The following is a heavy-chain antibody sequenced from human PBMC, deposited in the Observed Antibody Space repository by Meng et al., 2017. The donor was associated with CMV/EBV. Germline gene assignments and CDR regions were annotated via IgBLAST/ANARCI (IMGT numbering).Heavy chain of an antibody. CDR3: AKAFSASWYREYYDD. Sequence: GGSLRLSCAASEFTFSNYAMSWVRQAPGRGLAWVSAITASGGSTYYADSVKVRFTVSRDNSKNTLYLQMNSLRAEDTALYYCAKAFSASWYREYYDDWGQGTLVTVSS. CDR1: EFTFSNYA. V-gene: IGHV3-23*01. J-gene: IGHJ4*02. CDR2: ITASGGST. D-gene: IGHD6-13*01.